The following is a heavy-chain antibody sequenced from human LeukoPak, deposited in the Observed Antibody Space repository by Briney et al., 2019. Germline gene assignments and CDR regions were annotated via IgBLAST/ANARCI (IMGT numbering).Heavy chain of an antibody. Sequence: PGGSLRLSCAASGFIFRTYAMSWVRQAPGKGLEWVSTISGSGGSTYYADSVKGRFTISRDNSKNTLYLQMSSLRAEDTAVYYCAGSMYYSDSSCHYYGYFHHWGQGTLVTDSS. V-gene: IGHV3-23*01. CDR1: GFIFRTYA. J-gene: IGHJ1*01. D-gene: IGHD3-22*01. CDR3: AGSMYYSDSSCHYYGYFHH. CDR2: ISGSGGST.